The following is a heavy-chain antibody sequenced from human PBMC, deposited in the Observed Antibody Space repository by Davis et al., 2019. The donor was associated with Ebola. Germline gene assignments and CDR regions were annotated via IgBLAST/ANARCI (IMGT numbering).Heavy chain of an antibody. CDR3: ARWDYRNNGWGIDV. J-gene: IGHJ6*02. CDR2: ISSDGTIT. D-gene: IGHD4-11*01. Sequence: HTGGSLRLSCAASGYTFSTNWMHWVRQAPGKGLVWVSMISSDGTITRYADSVKGRFSISRDNAKNSLYLQMNSLRAEDTAVYYCARWDYRNNGWGIDVWGQGITVTVSS. V-gene: IGHV3-74*01. CDR1: GYTFSTNW.